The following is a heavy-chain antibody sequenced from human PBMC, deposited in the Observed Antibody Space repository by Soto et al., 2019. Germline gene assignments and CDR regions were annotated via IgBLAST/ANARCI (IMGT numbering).Heavy chain of an antibody. CDR3: AIRGLSKSEVRGYFDY. Sequence: GGSLRLSCAASGFTFSSYDMTWVRQAPGKGLEWVSAISGSGGSTNYGDSVKGRFIISRDNSKNTVFLQLNSLRVEDTAVYYCAIRGLSKSEVRGYFDYWGRGTLVTVSS. V-gene: IGHV3-23*01. D-gene: IGHD3-10*01. J-gene: IGHJ4*02. CDR2: ISGSGGST. CDR1: GFTFSSYD.